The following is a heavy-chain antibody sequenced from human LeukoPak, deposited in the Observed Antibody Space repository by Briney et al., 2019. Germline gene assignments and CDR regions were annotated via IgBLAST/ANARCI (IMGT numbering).Heavy chain of an antibody. CDR1: GDTFTGYY. CDR3: AREVVTANYYYYYYMDV. J-gene: IGHJ6*03. D-gene: IGHD2-21*02. Sequence: ASVKVSCKASGDTFTGYYMHWVRQAPGQGLEWMGWINPNHGDTNYAQKCQDRVSMTRDTSISTAYMHLSRLRSEDTAVYYCAREVVTANYYYYYYMDVWGKGTTVTVSS. V-gene: IGHV1-2*02. CDR2: INPNHGDT.